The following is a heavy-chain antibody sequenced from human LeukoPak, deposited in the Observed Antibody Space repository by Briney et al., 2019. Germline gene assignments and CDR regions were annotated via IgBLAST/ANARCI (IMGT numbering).Heavy chain of an antibody. CDR2: ISPYSGAT. J-gene: IGHJ4*02. V-gene: IGHV1-2*07. CDR3: ARSLTTATWDY. Sequence: GASVKVSCKASGYTFTEYYLNWMRQAPGQGLEWMGWISPYSGATHYAHIFQGRVTMTRDTSISTAYMEVSSLRSDDSAAYFCARSLTTATWDYWGQGTLVTVSS. CDR1: GYTFTEYY. D-gene: IGHD4-17*01.